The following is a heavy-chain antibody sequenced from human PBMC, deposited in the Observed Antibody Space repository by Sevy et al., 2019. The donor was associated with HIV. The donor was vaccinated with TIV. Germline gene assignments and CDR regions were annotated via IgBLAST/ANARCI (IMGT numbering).Heavy chain of an antibody. CDR3: AREYSSGWYDHFDY. D-gene: IGHD6-19*01. CDR2: IIPIFGTA. CDR1: GGTFSSYA. J-gene: IGHJ4*02. Sequence: ASVKVSYKASGGTFSSYAISWVRQAPGQGLEWMGGIIPIFGTANYAQKFQGRVTITADESTSTAYMELSSLRSEDTAVYYCAREYSSGWYDHFDYWGQGTLVTVSS. V-gene: IGHV1-69*13.